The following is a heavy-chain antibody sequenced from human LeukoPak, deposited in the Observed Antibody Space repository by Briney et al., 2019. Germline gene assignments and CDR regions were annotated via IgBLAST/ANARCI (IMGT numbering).Heavy chain of an antibody. J-gene: IGHJ3*02. D-gene: IGHD4-17*01. CDR2: IKQDESEK. CDR3: ARGQVTTVTGLAAFDI. CDR1: GFTFSSYW. V-gene: IGHV3-7*04. Sequence: GGSLRLSCAASGFTFSSYWMSWVRQAPGKGLEWVANIKQDESEKYYVDSVKGRFTIPRDNAKNSLYLQMNSLRAEDTAVYYCARGQVTTVTGLAAFDIWGQGTMVTVSS.